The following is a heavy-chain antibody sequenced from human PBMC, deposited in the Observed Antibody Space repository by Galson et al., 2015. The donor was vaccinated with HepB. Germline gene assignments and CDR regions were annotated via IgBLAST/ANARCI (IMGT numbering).Heavy chain of an antibody. D-gene: IGHD3-3*01. V-gene: IGHV4-31*03. CDR2: IYYSGST. J-gene: IGHJ4*02. Sequence: TLSLTCTVSGGSISSGGYYWSWIRQHPGKGLEWIGYIYYSGSTYYNPSLKSRVTISVDTSKNQFSLKLSSVTAADTAVYYCARVRITIFGVVIPFDYWGQGTLVTVSS. CDR1: GGSISSGGYY. CDR3: ARVRITIFGVVIPFDY.